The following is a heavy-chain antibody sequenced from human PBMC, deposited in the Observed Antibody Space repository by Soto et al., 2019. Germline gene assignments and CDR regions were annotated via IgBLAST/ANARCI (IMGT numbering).Heavy chain of an antibody. CDR3: ARDEYSSSEFDY. J-gene: IGHJ4*02. Sequence: GASVKVSSRAFGYTFTSYSMHCGRQAPGQRLEWMGWINAGNCNTKYSQKFQGRVTITRDTSASTAYMELSSLRSEDTAVYYCARDEYSSSEFDYWGQGTLVTVSS. CDR2: INAGNCNT. D-gene: IGHD6-6*01. V-gene: IGHV1-3*01. CDR1: GYTFTSYS.